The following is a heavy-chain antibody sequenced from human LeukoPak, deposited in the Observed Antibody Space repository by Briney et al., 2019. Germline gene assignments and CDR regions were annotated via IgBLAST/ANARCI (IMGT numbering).Heavy chain of an antibody. CDR2: IYTSGST. CDR1: GGSISSYY. D-gene: IGHD6-6*01. Sequence: SETLSLTCTVSGGSISSYYWSWIRQPAGKGLERIGRIYTSGSTNYNPSLKSRVTMSVDTSKNQFSLKLSSVTAADTAVYYCASGIEYSSSDYWGQGTLVTVSS. CDR3: ASGIEYSSSDY. J-gene: IGHJ4*02. V-gene: IGHV4-4*07.